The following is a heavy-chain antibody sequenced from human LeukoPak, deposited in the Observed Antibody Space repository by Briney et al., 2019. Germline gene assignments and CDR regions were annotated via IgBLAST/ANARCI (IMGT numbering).Heavy chain of an antibody. D-gene: IGHD4-17*01. CDR3: ARDYGDYGGGYYFDY. J-gene: IGHJ4*02. CDR2: IIPIFGTA. Sequence: GASVKVSCKASGGTFSSYAISWVRQAPGQGLEWMGGIIPIFGTANYAQKFQGRVTITADKSTSTAYMELSSLRSEDTAVYYCARDYGDYGGGYYFDYWGQGTLVTVSS. V-gene: IGHV1-69*06. CDR1: GGTFSSYA.